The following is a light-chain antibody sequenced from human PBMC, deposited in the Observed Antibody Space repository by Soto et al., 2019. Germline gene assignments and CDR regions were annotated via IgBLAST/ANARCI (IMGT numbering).Light chain of an antibody. CDR2: GAS. CDR3: QQYGGSPRT. Sequence: EIVLTQSPGTLSLSPGERATLSCRASQSVSSSSLAWYQQKRGQAPRLLIHGASSRATGIPDRFSGSGSGKDFTLTISRLQPEDFAVYYCQQYGGSPRTLGQGTKVDSK. CDR1: QSVSSSS. V-gene: IGKV3-20*01. J-gene: IGKJ1*01.